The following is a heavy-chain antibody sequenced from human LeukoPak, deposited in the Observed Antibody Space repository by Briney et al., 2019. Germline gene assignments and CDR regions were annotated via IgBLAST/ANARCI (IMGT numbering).Heavy chain of an antibody. CDR2: INHSGST. CDR1: GGSFSGYY. J-gene: IGHJ6*02. Sequence: SETLSLTCAVYGGSFSGYYWSWIRQPPGKGLEWIGEINHSGSTNYNPSLKSRVTISVDTSKNQFSLKLSSVTAADTAVYYCAGHIVVATAIYYYYYGMDVWGQGTTVTVSS. D-gene: IGHD2-21*02. CDR3: AGHIVVATAIYYYYYGMDV. V-gene: IGHV4-34*01.